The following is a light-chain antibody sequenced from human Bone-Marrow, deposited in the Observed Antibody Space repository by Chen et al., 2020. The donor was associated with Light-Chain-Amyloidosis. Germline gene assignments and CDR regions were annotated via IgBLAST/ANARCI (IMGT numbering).Light chain of an antibody. CDR1: SSDVGGYNY. CDR3: SSFTTSNTWV. CDR2: EVT. Sequence: SALTQPASVSGSPGQSITISCTGTSSDVGGYNYVSWFQQYSDKAPKLMIYEVTNRPSGVSNRFAGSKSGNPASLTISGLQAEDEADYYCSSFTTSNTWVFGGGTKLTVL. J-gene: IGLJ3*02. V-gene: IGLV2-14*01.